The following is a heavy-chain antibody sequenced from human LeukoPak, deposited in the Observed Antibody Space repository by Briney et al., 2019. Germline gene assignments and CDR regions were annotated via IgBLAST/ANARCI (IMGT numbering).Heavy chain of an antibody. J-gene: IGHJ4*02. Sequence: SQTLSLTXTVSGGSISSGSYYWRWIRQPAGKGLDWIGRIYPSGTTNYNPSLKSRVTISVDTSKNQFSLKLKSVTAADTAVYYCARGQEVVAENYFDYWGQGTLVTVSS. V-gene: IGHV4-61*02. D-gene: IGHD5-12*01. CDR3: ARGQEVVAENYFDY. CDR2: IYPSGTT. CDR1: GGSISSGSYY.